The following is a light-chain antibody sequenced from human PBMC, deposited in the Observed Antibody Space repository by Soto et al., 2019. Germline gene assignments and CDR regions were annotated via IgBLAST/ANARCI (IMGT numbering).Light chain of an antibody. J-gene: IGKJ1*01. CDR3: QQYNNWPQT. CDR1: QSVSSN. CDR2: GAS. Sequence: EMLMSQSPATLSVSPGERATLSCTASQSVSSNLAWYQQKPGQAPRLLIYGASTRATGIPARFSGSGSGTEFTLTISSLQSEDFAVYYCQQYNNWPQTFGQGTKVDIK. V-gene: IGKV3-15*01.